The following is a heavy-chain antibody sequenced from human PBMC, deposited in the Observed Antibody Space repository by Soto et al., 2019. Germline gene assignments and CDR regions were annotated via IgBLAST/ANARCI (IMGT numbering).Heavy chain of an antibody. CDR2: IYYDGST. CDR3: ARFYGNAFDV. V-gene: IGHV4-39*02. J-gene: IGHJ3*01. Sequence: SETLSLTCSVSGGSITTSSYNWDWIRQPPGKGLEWIGTIYYDGSTSYNPSLKSQVTISVDTSKNHFALKVNSVTAADTAVYYCARFYGNAFDVWGRGTVVTV. CDR1: GGSITTSSYN. D-gene: IGHD3-10*01.